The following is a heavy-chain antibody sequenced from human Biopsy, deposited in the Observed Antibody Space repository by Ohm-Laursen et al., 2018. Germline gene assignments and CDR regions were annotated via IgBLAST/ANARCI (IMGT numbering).Heavy chain of an antibody. CDR1: GLRFSMYA. J-gene: IGHJ6*02. CDR2: IGGSGGGT. Sequence: SLRLSCTAFGLRFSMYAMSWVRQAPGKGLEWVSAIGGSGGGTYYADSVKGRFTISRDDSKNTVYLQMNSLRVEDRAVYYCARPMSRVVAYGTDVWGQGTTVTVSS. V-gene: IGHV3-23*01. CDR3: ARPMSRVVAYGTDV. D-gene: IGHD2-15*01.